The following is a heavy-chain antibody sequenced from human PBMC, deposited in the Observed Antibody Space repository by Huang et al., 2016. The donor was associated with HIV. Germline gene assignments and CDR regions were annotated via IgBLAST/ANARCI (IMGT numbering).Heavy chain of an antibody. V-gene: IGHV4-34*01. D-gene: IGHD6-19*01. CDR1: GGSLHGYD. Sequence: QVQLYQWGAGPLRPSETLSLTCGVSGGSLHGYDWNWLRQSPGRGLEWIGEVNHGGSTKYNPSRKSRVTISVDTSKIHFSLNLTSVTATDTADYYCATSRSGSGWFLDIWGRGTLVSVS. J-gene: IGHJ2*01. CDR3: ATSRSGSGWFLDI. CDR2: VNHGGST.